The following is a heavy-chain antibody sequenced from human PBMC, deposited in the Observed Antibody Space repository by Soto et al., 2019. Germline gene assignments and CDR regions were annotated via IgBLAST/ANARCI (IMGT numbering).Heavy chain of an antibody. Sequence: PSETLSLTCTVSGGSISSGGYYWSWIRQPPGKGLEWIGYIYYSGSTNYNPSLKSRVTISVDTSKNQFSLKLSSVTAADTAVYYCARGDGDYVGDYYYYYMDVWGKGTTVTVSS. CDR1: GGSISSGGYY. J-gene: IGHJ6*03. D-gene: IGHD4-17*01. CDR3: ARGDGDYVGDYYYYYMDV. CDR2: IYYSGST. V-gene: IGHV4-61*08.